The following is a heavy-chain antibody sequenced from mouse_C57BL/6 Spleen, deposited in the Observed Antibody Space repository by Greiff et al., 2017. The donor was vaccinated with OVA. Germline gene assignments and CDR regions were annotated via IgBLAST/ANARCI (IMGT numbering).Heavy chain of an antibody. CDR2: IYPGDGDT. J-gene: IGHJ1*03. D-gene: IGHD1-1*01. CDR1: GYAFSSSW. CDR3: ARYQLRGDFDD. Sequence: QVQLQQSGPELVKPGASVKISCKASGYAFSSSWMNWVKQRPGQGLEWIGRIYPGDGDTNSNGKFKGKATLTVDKSSSTAYMQLSSLTSEDSAVCVCARYQLRGDFDDWGTGTTVTVSS. V-gene: IGHV1-82*01.